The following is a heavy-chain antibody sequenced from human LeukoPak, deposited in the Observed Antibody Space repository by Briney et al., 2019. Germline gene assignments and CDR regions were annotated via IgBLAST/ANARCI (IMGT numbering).Heavy chain of an antibody. CDR2: ISSSSSYT. CDR1: GFTFSDYY. D-gene: IGHD5-12*01. CDR3: AREKAYGTLVANISDY. Sequence: GGSETLFCAPSGFTFSDYYMSWIRQAPGKGLEWVSFISSSSSYTMSADSVKGRFTISRDNAKNSLYLQMNSLRAEDTAVYYCAREKAYGTLVANISDYWGQ. V-gene: IGHV3-11*05. J-gene: IGHJ4*02.